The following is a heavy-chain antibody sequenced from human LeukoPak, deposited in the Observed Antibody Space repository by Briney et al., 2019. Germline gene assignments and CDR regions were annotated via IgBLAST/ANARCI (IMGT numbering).Heavy chain of an antibody. CDR1: GYTFTGYY. CDR2: INPNHGDT. J-gene: IGHJ4*02. CDR3: ARSPHILTGENFDY. D-gene: IGHD3-9*01. Sequence: ASVKVSCKASGYTFTGYYMHWVRQAPGQGLEWMGWINPNHGDTNYAQKFQDRVSMTRDTSISTAYMHLSRLRSADTAVYYCARSPHILTGENFDYWGQGTVLTVSS. V-gene: IGHV1-2*02.